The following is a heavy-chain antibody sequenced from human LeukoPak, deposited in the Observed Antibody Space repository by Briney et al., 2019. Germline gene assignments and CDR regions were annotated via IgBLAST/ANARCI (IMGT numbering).Heavy chain of an antibody. CDR1: GYTFPSYF. CDR2: INPTGGST. V-gene: IGHV1-46*01. Sequence: ASVKVSCKASGYTFPSYFMHWVRQAPGQGLEWMGIINPTGGSTTYAQKFQGRVTMTRDTSTSTVYMELSSLRSEDTAVYYCARGNYLGYVVGATPEFPYWGQGTLVTVSS. D-gene: IGHD1-26*01. J-gene: IGHJ4*02. CDR3: ARGNYLGYVVGATPEFPY.